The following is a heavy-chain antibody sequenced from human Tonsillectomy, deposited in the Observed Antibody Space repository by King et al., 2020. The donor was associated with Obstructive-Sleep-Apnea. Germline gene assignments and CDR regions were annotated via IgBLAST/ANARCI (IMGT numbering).Heavy chain of an antibody. V-gene: IGHV3-43*01. CDR2: ISWDGGNT. J-gene: IGHJ6*02. Sequence: VQLVESGGGVVQPGGSLRLYCAASGFNLDEYTMHWVRQAPGKGLEWVSLISWDGGNTYSADSVKGRFTLSRDNSKNSLYLQMNSLRTEDTALYYCVKGMNYYYYDMDVWGQGTTVTVSS. CDR3: VKGMNYYYYDMDV. CDR1: GFNLDEYT.